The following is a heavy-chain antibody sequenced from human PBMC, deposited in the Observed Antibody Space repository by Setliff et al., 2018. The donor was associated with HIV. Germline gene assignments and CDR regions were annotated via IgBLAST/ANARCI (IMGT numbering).Heavy chain of an antibody. CDR3: ARDATTMPYYFHFYMDV. D-gene: IGHD1-26*01. CDR2: ISYDGSDQ. J-gene: IGHJ6*03. Sequence: PGGSLRLSCAASGFTFSIYAIHWVRQAPGKGLEWAAVISYDGSDQYYADSVKGRLTISRDNSKNTLYLQMNSLRAEDTAVYYCARDATTMPYYFHFYMDVWGKGTTVTVSS. CDR1: GFTFSIYA. V-gene: IGHV3-30*04.